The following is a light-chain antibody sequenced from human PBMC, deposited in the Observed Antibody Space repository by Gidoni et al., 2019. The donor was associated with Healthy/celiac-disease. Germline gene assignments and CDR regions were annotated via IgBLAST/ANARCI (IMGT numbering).Light chain of an antibody. Sequence: DIQITQSPSTLSASVGDRVTITCRASQSISSWLAWYQQKPGKAPKLLIYKASSLESGVPSRFSGRGSGTECTLTISSLQPDDFATYYCQQYNSYSFGQGTKVEIK. CDR2: KAS. CDR3: QQYNSYS. J-gene: IGKJ1*01. V-gene: IGKV1-5*03. CDR1: QSISSW.